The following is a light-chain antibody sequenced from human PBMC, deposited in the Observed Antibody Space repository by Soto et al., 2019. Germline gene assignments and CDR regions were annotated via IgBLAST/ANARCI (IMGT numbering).Light chain of an antibody. J-gene: IGLJ1*01. V-gene: IGLV2-14*01. Sequence: QSVLTQPASVSGSPGQSITISCTGTSSDVGGYNYVSWYQQHPGKAPKLMIHDVSNRLSGVSNRFSGSKSGNTASLTISGLQAEDEADYYCSSYTSSSTYVFGTGTKVTVL. CDR3: SSYTSSSTYV. CDR2: DVS. CDR1: SSDVGGYNY.